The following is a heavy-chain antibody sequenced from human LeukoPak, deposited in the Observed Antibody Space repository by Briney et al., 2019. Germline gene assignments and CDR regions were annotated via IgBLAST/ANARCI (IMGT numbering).Heavy chain of an antibody. CDR3: AKDSGYGSSALFDY. D-gene: IGHD3-22*01. CDR1: GFTFISYA. Sequence: GGSLRLSCASSGFTFISYAMSWVRQAPGKGLEWVSGISGSGGSTYYADSVKGRFTISRDNSKNTLYLQMNSLRAEDTAVYYCAKDSGYGSSALFDYWGQGTLVTVSS. CDR2: ISGSGGST. J-gene: IGHJ4*02. V-gene: IGHV3-23*01.